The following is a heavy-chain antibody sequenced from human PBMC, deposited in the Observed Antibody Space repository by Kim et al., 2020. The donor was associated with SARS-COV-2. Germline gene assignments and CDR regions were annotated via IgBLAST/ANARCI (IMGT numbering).Heavy chain of an antibody. D-gene: IGHD3-10*01. CDR3: ATASSGSYYKGWFDP. V-gene: IGHV1-24*01. Sequence: RKFQGRVTMTEDTSTDTAYMELSSLGSEDTAVYYCATASSGSYYKGWFDPWGQGTLVTVSS. J-gene: IGHJ5*02.